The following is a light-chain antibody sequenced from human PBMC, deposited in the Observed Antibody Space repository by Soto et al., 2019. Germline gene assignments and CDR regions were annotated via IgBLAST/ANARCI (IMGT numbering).Light chain of an antibody. J-gene: IGKJ2*01. Sequence: EIVLTQSPDTLSLSPGERATLSCRASQSISTYIAWYQQKPGQAPRLLIYDASNRATGIPARFSSSGSGTDFTLTISSREPEDFAVYYCQQGSSWPRTCSQGTKLEIK. CDR3: QQGSSWPRT. CDR1: QSISTY. CDR2: DAS. V-gene: IGKV3-11*01.